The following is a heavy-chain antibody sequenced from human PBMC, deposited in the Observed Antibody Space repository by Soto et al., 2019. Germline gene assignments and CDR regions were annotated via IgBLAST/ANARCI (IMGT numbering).Heavy chain of an antibody. CDR3: ARHIGAAAATIFDY. Sequence: PSETLSLTCTVSGGSISSYYWSWIRQPAGKGLEWIGRIYTSGSTNYNPSLKGRVTMSVDTSKNQFSLKLSSVTAADTAVYYCARHIGAAAATIFDYWGQGTLVTVSS. V-gene: IGHV4-4*07. D-gene: IGHD6-13*01. CDR1: GGSISSYY. CDR2: IYTSGST. J-gene: IGHJ4*02.